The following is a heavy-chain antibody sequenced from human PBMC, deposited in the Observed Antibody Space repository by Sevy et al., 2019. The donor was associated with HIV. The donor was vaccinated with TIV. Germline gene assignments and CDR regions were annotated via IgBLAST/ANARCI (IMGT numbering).Heavy chain of an antibody. J-gene: IGHJ4*02. D-gene: IGHD3-16*01. V-gene: IGHV3-7*01. CDR3: AHETIGRFDS. CDR1: GFTFSVYW. Sequence: GGSLRLSCAASGFTFSVYWMNWVRQAPGKGLEWVANIEGDGSDKHYVDSVEGRFTISRDNGKNLLYLQMNSLRVEDTAVYYCAHETIGRFDSWGQGTLVTVSS. CDR2: IEGDGSDK.